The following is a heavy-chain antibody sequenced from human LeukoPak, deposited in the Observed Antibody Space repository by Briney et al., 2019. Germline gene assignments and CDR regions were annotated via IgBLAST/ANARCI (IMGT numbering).Heavy chain of an antibody. CDR3: AKSSGYSSGWNQD. V-gene: IGHV3-23*01. Sequence: GGSLRLSCAASGFTVSSYAMSWVRQAPAKGLEWVSAISGSGGSTYYADSVKGRFTISRDNSKNTLYLQMNSLRAEDTAVYYCAKSSGYSSGWNQDWGQGTLVTVSS. CDR2: ISGSGGST. CDR1: GFTVSSYA. D-gene: IGHD6-19*01. J-gene: IGHJ4*02.